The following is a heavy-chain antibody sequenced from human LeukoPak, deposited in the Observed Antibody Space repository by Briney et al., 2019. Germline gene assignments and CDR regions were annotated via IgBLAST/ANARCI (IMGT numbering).Heavy chain of an antibody. CDR1: GYTFTSYY. V-gene: IGHV1-46*01. D-gene: IGHD2-2*01. CDR2: INPSGGST. J-gene: IGHJ4*02. Sequence: ASVKVSCKASGYTFTSYYMHWVRQAPGQGLEWMGIINPSGGSTSYAQKFQGRVAMTGDTSTSTVYMELSSLRSDDTAVYYCARDLEHCRNIICSNSAYWGQGTLVTVSS. CDR3: ARDLEHCRNIICSNSAY.